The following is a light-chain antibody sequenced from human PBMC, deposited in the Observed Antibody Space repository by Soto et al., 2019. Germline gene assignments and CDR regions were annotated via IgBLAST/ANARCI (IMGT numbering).Light chain of an antibody. CDR2: DAS. J-gene: IGKJ2*01. CDR1: QSVSSY. V-gene: IGKV3-11*01. CDR3: QQRT. Sequence: EIVLTQSPATLSLPPGERATLSCRASQSVSSYLAWYQQKPGQAPRLLIYDASNRATGIPVRFSGSGSGTDFTLTISSLEPEDFAVYYCQQRTFGQGTKLEIK.